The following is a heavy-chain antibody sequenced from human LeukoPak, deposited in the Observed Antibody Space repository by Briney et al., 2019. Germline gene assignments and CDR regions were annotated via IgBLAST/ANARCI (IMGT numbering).Heavy chain of an antibody. CDR3: AELGITMIGGV. V-gene: IGHV3-7*01. CDR2: IKQDGSEK. J-gene: IGHJ6*04. D-gene: IGHD3-10*02. CDR1: GFTFSSYW. Sequence: GGSLRLSCAASGFTFSSYWLTWVRQAPGKGLEWVANIKQDGSEKFYVDSVKGRFTISRDSAKNSLYLQMNSLRAEDTAVYYCAELGITMIGGVWGKGTTVTISS.